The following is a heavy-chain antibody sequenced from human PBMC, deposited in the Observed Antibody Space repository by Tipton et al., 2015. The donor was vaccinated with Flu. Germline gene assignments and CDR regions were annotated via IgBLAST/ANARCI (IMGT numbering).Heavy chain of an antibody. CDR2: IYNGWRV. V-gene: IGHV4-39*06. CDR3: ARGYHGSGYYSPVGIDS. D-gene: IGHD3-10*01. Sequence: LRLSCSVSGGSVDSTTYYWGWIRQPPGKGLEWIGSIYNGWRVYYNPSLKSRVTISMDTSSNHFAMKLSSVTAADSAVYYCARGYHGSGYYSPVGIDSWGQGTLVTVSS. J-gene: IGHJ4*02. CDR1: GGSVDSTTYY.